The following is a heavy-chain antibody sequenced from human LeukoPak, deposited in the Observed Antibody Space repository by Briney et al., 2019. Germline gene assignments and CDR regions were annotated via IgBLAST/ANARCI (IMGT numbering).Heavy chain of an antibody. CDR2: ISYSGTT. Sequence: ASETLSLTCTVSGDSMSTYYWSWIRQPPGKRLEWIGFISYSGTTNYNPSLKSRVTISVDTSKNQFSLKVNSVTAADTAVYYCARGGASSRPFHYWGQGTLVTVSS. V-gene: IGHV4-59*01. J-gene: IGHJ4*02. D-gene: IGHD2-2*01. CDR3: ARGGASSRPFHY. CDR1: GDSMSTYY.